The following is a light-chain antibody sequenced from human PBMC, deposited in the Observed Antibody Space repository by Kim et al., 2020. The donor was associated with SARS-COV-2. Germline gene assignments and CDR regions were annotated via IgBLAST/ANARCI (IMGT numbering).Light chain of an antibody. V-gene: IGKV3-11*01. CDR2: DAS. CDR3: QQRSNWPLT. CDR1: QSVSRY. J-gene: IGKJ4*01. Sequence: EIVLTQSPATLSLSPGEGATLSCRASQSVSRYLAWYQQKPGQAPRLLLYDASTRATGIPARFSGSGSGTDFTLSISSLEPEDFAVYYCQQRSNWPLTFGGGTKVEI.